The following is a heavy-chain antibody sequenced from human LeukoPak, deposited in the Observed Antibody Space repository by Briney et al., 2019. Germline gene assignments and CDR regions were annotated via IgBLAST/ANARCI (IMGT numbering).Heavy chain of an antibody. CDR2: IDNAGSIT. CDR1: GFTFSNYW. V-gene: IGHV3-74*03. D-gene: IGHD1-26*01. J-gene: IGHJ4*02. CDR3: ARSYGTGAARGYLDS. Sequence: PGGSLRLSCAASGFTFSNYWIHWVRQAPGKGLVWVSRIDNAGSITTYADSVKGRFTISRDNSKNTLYLQLNSLRAEDTAVYYCARSYGTGAARGYLDSWGQGTLVTVS.